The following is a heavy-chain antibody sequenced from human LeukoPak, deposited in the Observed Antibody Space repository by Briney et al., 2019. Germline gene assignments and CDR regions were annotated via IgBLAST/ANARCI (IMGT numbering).Heavy chain of an antibody. CDR1: GFTFSSFG. D-gene: IGHD3-9*01. Sequence: GGSLRLSCAASGFTFSSFGMHWVRQAPGKGLEWVTLIWYDGSSEYYVDSVKGRFTISRGNSKNTLYLQINSLRAEDTAVYYCARDSYDILTGYYSGPDYWGQGTQVTVSS. V-gene: IGHV3-33*01. CDR2: IWYDGSSE. J-gene: IGHJ4*02. CDR3: ARDSYDILTGYYSGPDY.